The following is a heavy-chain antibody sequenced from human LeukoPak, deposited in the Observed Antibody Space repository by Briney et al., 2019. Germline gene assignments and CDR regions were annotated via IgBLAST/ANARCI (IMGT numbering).Heavy chain of an antibody. CDR2: VYQSGTT. J-gene: IGHJ4*02. CDR3: ARAARRWLQSTPFDY. V-gene: IGHV4-38-2*02. CDR1: GFSISSGHY. D-gene: IGHD5-24*01. Sequence: PSETLSLTCTVSGFSISSGHYWGWVRQPPGAGLEWIGSVYQSGTTYYNPSLKSRVTTSVDMSKNQFSLKLSSVTAADTAVYYCARAARRWLQSTPFDYWGQGTLVTVSS.